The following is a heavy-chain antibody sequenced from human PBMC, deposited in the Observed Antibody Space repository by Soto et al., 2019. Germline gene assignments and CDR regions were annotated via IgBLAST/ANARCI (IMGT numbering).Heavy chain of an antibody. Sequence: EVQLVESGVGLVQPGGYLRLSCAASGFTFSRSSMNWVRQAPGKGLEWVSFIDTLSSTMYYADSVRGRLTISRDNAKNSLYLQMNRLIAEDTAIYYCTGGGVSSGPGYWGQGTLVTVSS. D-gene: IGHD3-22*01. CDR3: TGGGVSSGPGY. CDR1: GFTFSRSS. CDR2: IDTLSSTM. V-gene: IGHV3-48*01. J-gene: IGHJ4*02.